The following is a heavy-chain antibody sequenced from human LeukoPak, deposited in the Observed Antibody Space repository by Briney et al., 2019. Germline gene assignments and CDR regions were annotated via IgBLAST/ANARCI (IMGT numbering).Heavy chain of an antibody. Sequence: GGSLRLSCAASGFTFSSYAMSWVRQAPGKGLEWVSAISGSGGSTYYADSVKGRFTISRDNSKNTLYLQMNSLRAEDTAVYYCAKDLRYSSGWYASDYWGQGTLVTVSS. V-gene: IGHV3-23*01. J-gene: IGHJ4*02. D-gene: IGHD6-19*01. CDR2: ISGSGGST. CDR3: AKDLRYSSGWYASDY. CDR1: GFTFSSYA.